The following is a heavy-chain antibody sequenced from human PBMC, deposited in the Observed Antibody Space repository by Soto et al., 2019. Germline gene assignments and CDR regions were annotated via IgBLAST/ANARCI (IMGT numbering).Heavy chain of an antibody. Sequence: EAQLLESGGGLVQPGGSLRLSCTTSRFSLNTYGMTWVRRAPGKGLEWVSTLSASGSGSYYAESVKVRFTVSRPNAKNTKYLQTNSVRHEDTAVYYCAKNTYRNIWTIALEAWGQVTTFIFS. CDR1: RFSLNTYG. CDR2: LSASGSGS. J-gene: IGHJ6*02. CDR3: AKNTYRNIWTIALEA. D-gene: IGHD1-20*01. V-gene: IGHV3-23*01.